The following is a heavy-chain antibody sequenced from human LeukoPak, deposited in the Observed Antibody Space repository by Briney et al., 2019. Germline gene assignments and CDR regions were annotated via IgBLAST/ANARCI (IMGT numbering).Heavy chain of an antibody. J-gene: IGHJ1*01. CDR3: ATATQPRGYFLH. Sequence: ASVKVSCKASGYTFTTYSLAWVQQAPGQSLEWMGWISVNNGGTNYAQSFQDRVTLTRDTSTNTAYLELRSLRSDDTAIIYCATATQPRGYFLHWGQGTLVTVSS. CDR2: ISVNNGGT. V-gene: IGHV1-18*01. CDR1: GYTFTTYS. D-gene: IGHD2-2*01.